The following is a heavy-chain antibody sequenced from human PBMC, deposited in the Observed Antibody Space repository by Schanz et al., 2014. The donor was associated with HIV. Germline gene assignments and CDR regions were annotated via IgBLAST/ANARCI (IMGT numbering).Heavy chain of an antibody. Sequence: QVPLVQSGAEVKKPGSSVKVSCKASGYTFTSDYIQWVRQAPGQGLEWMGRINPTGGATTYAQKFQGRLTVTRDTATSTVYMEMSNLRSEDTAVYYCARDRRPLYYGLDVWGQGTTVTVSS. CDR1: GYTFTSDY. J-gene: IGHJ6*02. CDR3: ARDRRPLYYGLDV. CDR2: INPTGGAT. V-gene: IGHV1-46*01.